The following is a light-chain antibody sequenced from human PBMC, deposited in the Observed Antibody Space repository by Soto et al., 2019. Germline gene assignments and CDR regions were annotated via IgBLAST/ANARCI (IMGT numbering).Light chain of an antibody. Sequence: DIVMTQSPLSLPVTPGEPASISCRSRQSLLYSNGYNYLHWYLQKPGQSPQLLVYLGSTRASGVPDRFSGSGSGTDFTLKISRVEAEDVGVYYCMQGVQTPPTFGQGPKVEIK. CDR3: MQGVQTPPT. CDR1: QSLLYSNGYNY. CDR2: LGS. J-gene: IGKJ1*01. V-gene: IGKV2-28*01.